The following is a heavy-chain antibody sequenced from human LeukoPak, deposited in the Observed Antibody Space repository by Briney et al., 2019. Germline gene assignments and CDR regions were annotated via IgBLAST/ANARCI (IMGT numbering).Heavy chain of an antibody. Sequence: GGSLRLSCAASGFTFSSYAMHWVRQAPGKGLEWVSSISSSSSYIYYADSVKGRFTISRDNAKNSLYLQMNSLRAEDTAVYYCARDTGTYSSSWYSVAGNLDYWGQGTLVTVSS. CDR1: GFTFSSYA. CDR3: ARDTGTYSSSWYSVAGNLDY. J-gene: IGHJ4*02. D-gene: IGHD6-13*01. V-gene: IGHV3-21*01. CDR2: ISSSSSYI.